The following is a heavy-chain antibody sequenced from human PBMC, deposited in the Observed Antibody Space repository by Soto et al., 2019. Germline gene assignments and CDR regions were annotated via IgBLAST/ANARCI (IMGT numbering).Heavy chain of an antibody. D-gene: IGHD4-17*01. V-gene: IGHV4-59*01. CDR1: GGSISSYY. J-gene: IGHJ5*02. Sequence: QVQLQESGPGLVKPSETLSLTCTVSGGSISSYYWSWIRQPPGKGLEWIGYIYYSGSTNYNPSLMSRVTISVDTSKNPFSLQLSSVTAADTAVYYCARGTNFTPTVTMYHHWFDPWGQGTLVTVSS. CDR2: IYYSGST. CDR3: ARGTNFTPTVTMYHHWFDP.